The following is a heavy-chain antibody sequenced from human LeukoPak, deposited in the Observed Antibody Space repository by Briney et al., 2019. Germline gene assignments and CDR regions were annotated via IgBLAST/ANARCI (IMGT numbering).Heavy chain of an antibody. D-gene: IGHD6-19*01. CDR3: AKDLAVAGLFDY. J-gene: IGHJ4*02. V-gene: IGHV3-30*18. CDR1: GFTFSSYG. Sequence: PGGSLRLSCAASGFTFSSYGMHWVRQAPGKGLEWVAVISYDGSNKYYADSVKGRFTISRDNSKSTLYLQMNSLRAEDTAVYYCAKDLAVAGLFDYWGQGTLVTVSS. CDR2: ISYDGSNK.